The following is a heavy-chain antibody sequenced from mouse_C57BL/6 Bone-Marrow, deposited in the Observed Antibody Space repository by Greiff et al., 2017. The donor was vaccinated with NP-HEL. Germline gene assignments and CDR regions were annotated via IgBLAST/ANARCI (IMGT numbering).Heavy chain of an antibody. V-gene: IGHV14-4*01. CDR3: TTHRGDY. CDR2: IDPENGDT. CDR1: GFNIKDDY. Sequence: EVKLMESGAELVRPGASVKLSCTASGFNIKDDYMHWVKQRPEQGLEWIGWIDPENGDTEYASKFQGKATITADTSSNTAYLQLSSLTSEDTAVYYCTTHRGDYWGQGTSVTVSS. J-gene: IGHJ4*01.